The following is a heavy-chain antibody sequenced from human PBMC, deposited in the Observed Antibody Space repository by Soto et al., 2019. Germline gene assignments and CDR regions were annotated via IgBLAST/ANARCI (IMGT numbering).Heavy chain of an antibody. J-gene: IGHJ4*02. V-gene: IGHV1-18*01. Sequence: ASVKVSCKASGYTFTSYGISWVRQAPGQGLEWMGWISAYNGNTNYAQKLQGRVTMTTDTSTSTAYMELRSLRSDDTAVYYCARLSNYYGSGSYYRKLDYWGQGTLVTVSS. CDR3: ARLSNYYGSGSYYRKLDY. CDR1: GYTFTSYG. D-gene: IGHD3-10*01. CDR2: ISAYNGNT.